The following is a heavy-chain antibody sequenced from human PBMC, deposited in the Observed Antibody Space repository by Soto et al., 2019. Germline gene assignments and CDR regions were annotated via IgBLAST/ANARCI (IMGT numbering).Heavy chain of an antibody. CDR2: ISGGGDAT. CDR1: GFSFSSYA. J-gene: IGHJ1*01. V-gene: IGHV3-23*01. Sequence: GGSLRLSCEVSGFSFSSYAMSWVRQAPGKGLEWVSAISGGGDATYLADSMKGRFTISRDNSKNTLYLQIHSLRAEDTAVYYCAKSPSVEYCQYWGQGTLVTVSS. CDR3: AKSPSVEYCQY.